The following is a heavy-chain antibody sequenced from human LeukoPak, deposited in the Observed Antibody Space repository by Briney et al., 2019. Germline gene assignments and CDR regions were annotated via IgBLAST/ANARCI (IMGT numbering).Heavy chain of an antibody. J-gene: IGHJ4*02. CDR3: AIIGYCSSTSCPTYYYDSSGTAYGGLDY. V-gene: IGHV1-2*02. Sequence: ASVRVSCKASGYTFTGYYMHWVRQAPGQGLEWMGWINPNSGGTNYAQKFQGRVTMTRDTSISTAYMELSRLRSDDTAVYYCAIIGYCSSTSCPTYYYDSSGTAYGGLDYWGQGTLVTVSS. CDR2: INPNSGGT. D-gene: IGHD2-2*01. CDR1: GYTFTGYY.